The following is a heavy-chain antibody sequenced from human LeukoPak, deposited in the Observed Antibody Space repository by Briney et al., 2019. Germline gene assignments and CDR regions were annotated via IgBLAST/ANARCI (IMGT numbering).Heavy chain of an antibody. J-gene: IGHJ4*02. D-gene: IGHD3-16*02. CDR1: GGSFSGYY. Sequence: PSETLSLTCAVYGGSFSGYYWSWIRQPPGKGLEWIREINHSGSTNYNPSLKSRVTISVDTSKNQFSLKLSSVTAADTAVYYCARGPYDYVWGSYRYNLGYFDYWGQGTLVTVSS. CDR2: INHSGST. CDR3: ARGPYDYVWGSYRYNLGYFDY. V-gene: IGHV4-34*01.